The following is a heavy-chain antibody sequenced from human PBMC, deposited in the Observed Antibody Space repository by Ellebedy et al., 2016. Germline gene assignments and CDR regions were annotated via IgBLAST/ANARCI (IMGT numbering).Heavy chain of an antibody. D-gene: IGHD3-22*01. CDR1: GYSISSGYY. CDR3: ARERPYYYDSSGYPRGAFDI. J-gene: IGHJ3*02. V-gene: IGHV4-38-2*02. Sequence: SETLSLTXTVSGYSISSGYYWGWIRQPPGKGLEWIGSIYHSGSTYYNPSLKSRVTISVDTSKNQFSLKLSSVTAADTAVYYCARERPYYYDSSGYPRGAFDIWGQGTMVTVSS. CDR2: IYHSGST.